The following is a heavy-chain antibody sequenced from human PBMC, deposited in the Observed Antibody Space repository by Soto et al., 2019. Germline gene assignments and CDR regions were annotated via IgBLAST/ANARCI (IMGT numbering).Heavy chain of an antibody. J-gene: IGHJ5*02. V-gene: IGHV3-48*02. CDR2: ISSSSSTI. D-gene: IGHD7-27*01. CDR1: GFTFSSYS. Sequence: EVQLVESGGGLVQPGGSLRLSCAASGFTFSSYSMNWVRQAPGKGLEWVSYISSSSSTIYYADSVKGRFTISRDNAKNSLYLQMNSLRDEDTAVYYCARDNPHNWGSEWFDPWGQGTLVTVSS. CDR3: ARDNPHNWGSEWFDP.